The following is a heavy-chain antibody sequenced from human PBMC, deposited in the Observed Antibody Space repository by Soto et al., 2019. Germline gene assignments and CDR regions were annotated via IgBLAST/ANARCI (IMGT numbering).Heavy chain of an antibody. Sequence: GGSLRLSCAASGFTFRSYAIHWVRQAPGKGLEWVAVISRDGSNKYYVDSVKGRFTISRDNSKDTVYLQMNSLRDEDSAMFYCARSRSGAVADSFDFWGQGTLVAVSS. CDR1: GFTFRSYA. J-gene: IGHJ4*02. CDR2: ISRDGSNK. V-gene: IGHV3-30*04. D-gene: IGHD3-10*01. CDR3: ARSRSGAVADSFDF.